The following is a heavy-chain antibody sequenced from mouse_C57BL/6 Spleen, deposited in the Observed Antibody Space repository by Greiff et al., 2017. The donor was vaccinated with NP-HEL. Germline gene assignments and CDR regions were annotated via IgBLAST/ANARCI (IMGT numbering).Heavy chain of an antibody. CDR1: GYAFSSSW. J-gene: IGHJ3*01. CDR3: AGYGYGFAY. Sequence: QVQLQQSGPELVKPGASVKISCKASGYAFSSSWMNWVKQRPGKGLEWIGRIYPGDGDTNYNGKFKGKATLTADKSSSTAYMQLSSLTSEDSAVYFCAGYGYGFAYWGQGTLVTVSA. CDR2: IYPGDGDT. V-gene: IGHV1-82*01. D-gene: IGHD2-2*01.